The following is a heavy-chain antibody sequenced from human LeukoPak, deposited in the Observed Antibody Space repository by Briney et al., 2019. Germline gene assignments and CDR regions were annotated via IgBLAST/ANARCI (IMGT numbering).Heavy chain of an antibody. CDR3: ASTMVRGVY. V-gene: IGHV4-34*01. Sequence: SETLSLTCAVYGGSFSGYYWSWIRQPPGKGLEWIGETNHSGSTNYNPSLKSRVTISVDTSKNQFSLKLSSVTAADTAVYYCASTMVRGVYWGQGTLVTVSS. CDR1: GGSFSGYY. CDR2: TNHSGST. D-gene: IGHD3-10*01. J-gene: IGHJ4*02.